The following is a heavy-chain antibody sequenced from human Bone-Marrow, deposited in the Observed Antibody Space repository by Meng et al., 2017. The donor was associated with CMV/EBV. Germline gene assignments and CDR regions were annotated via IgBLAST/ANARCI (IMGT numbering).Heavy chain of an antibody. V-gene: IGHV4-34*01. J-gene: IGHJ6*02. CDR3: ARLLYYYGMDV. CDR1: GGSFSGYY. Sequence: SETLSLTCAVYGGSFSGYYWSWIRQPPGKGLEWIGEINHSGSTNYNPSLKSRVTISVDTSKNPFSLKRSSVTAADTAVYYCARLLYYYGMDVWGPGNTVNVAS. CDR2: INHSGST.